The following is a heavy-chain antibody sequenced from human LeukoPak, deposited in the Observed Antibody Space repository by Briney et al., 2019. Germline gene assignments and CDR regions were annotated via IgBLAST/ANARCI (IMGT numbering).Heavy chain of an antibody. J-gene: IGHJ4*02. CDR2: ISYEGSNK. CDR3: ARESVVPAALYYFDC. V-gene: IGHV3-30*01. Sequence: PGGSLRLSCAASGSTFSSHWMHWVRQAPGKGLEWVAVISYEGSNKYYADSVKGRFTISRDNSKNTLYLQMNSLRAEDTAVYYCARESVVPAALYYFDCWGQGTLVTVSS. D-gene: IGHD2-2*01. CDR1: GSTFSSHW.